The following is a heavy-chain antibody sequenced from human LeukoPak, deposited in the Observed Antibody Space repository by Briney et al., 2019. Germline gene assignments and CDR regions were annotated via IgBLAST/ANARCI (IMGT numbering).Heavy chain of an antibody. CDR1: GYSFISYG. Sequence: ASVKVSCKASGYSFISYGISWVRQAPGQGLEWMGWISAYNGNTHYAQNLQGRVTMTTDTSTSIAYMELRSLRSDDMALYYCARDARSWHFYYSGMDVWGQGTTVTVSS. CDR2: ISAYNGNT. D-gene: IGHD6-13*01. CDR3: ARDARSWHFYYSGMDV. J-gene: IGHJ6*01. V-gene: IGHV1-18*03.